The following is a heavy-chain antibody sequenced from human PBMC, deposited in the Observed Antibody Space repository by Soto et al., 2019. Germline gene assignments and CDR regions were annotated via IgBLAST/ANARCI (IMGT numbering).Heavy chain of an antibody. CDR2: IRSRANNFAT. Sequence: EVQLVESGGGLVQPGGSLKLSCAASGFIFSGSAIHWVRQASGKGLEWVGRIRSRANNFATSSAASVKGRFTFSREDSKNTAYLQMNTLKPEDTAVYYCARGQGAAIGDYYYHGMDVWGQGTTVTVCS. D-gene: IGHD2-2*02. V-gene: IGHV3-73*02. CDR3: ARGQGAAIGDYYYHGMDV. J-gene: IGHJ6*02. CDR1: GFIFSGSA.